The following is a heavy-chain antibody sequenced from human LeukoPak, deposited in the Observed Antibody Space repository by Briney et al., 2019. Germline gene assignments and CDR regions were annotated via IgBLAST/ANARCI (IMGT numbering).Heavy chain of an antibody. CDR1: GGSISSYY. J-gene: IGHJ5*02. Sequence: SETLSLTCTVSGGSISSYYWSWIRQPPGKGLEWIGYIYYSGSTNYNPSLKSRVTISVDTSKNQFSLKLSSVTAADTAVYYCAMTRVYCSSTSCYPSHFDPWGQGTLVTVSS. CDR2: IYYSGST. V-gene: IGHV4-59*01. CDR3: AMTRVYCSSTSCYPSHFDP. D-gene: IGHD2-2*01.